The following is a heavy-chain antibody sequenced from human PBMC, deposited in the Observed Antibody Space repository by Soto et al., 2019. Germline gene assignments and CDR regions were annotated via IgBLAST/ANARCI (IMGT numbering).Heavy chain of an antibody. J-gene: IGHJ6*02. CDR1: GFTFSTDG. CDR2: ISYDGGYK. Sequence: GGSLRLSCAASGFTFSTDGMHWFRQAPCRGLEWVALISYDGGYKYSAESVRGRFAISRDNAKNSLYLQMNSLRAEDTAVYYCARDRGYDAHDYYYNAMDVWGQGTTVTVSS. V-gene: IGHV3-30*03. CDR3: ARDRGYDAHDYYYNAMDV. D-gene: IGHD2-15*01.